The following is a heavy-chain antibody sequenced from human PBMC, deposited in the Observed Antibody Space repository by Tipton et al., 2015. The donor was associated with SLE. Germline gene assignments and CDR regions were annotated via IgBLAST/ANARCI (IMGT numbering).Heavy chain of an antibody. V-gene: IGHV3-49*04. Sequence: SLRLSCTASGFTFGDYAMSWVRRAPGKGLEWVGFIRSKAYGGTTEYAASVKGRFTISRDDSKSIAYLQMNSLKPEDTAVYYCTRDLLYGDYNYWGQGTLVTVSS. CDR1: GFTFGDYA. CDR3: TRDLLYGDYNY. D-gene: IGHD4-17*01. J-gene: IGHJ4*02. CDR2: IRSKAYGGTT.